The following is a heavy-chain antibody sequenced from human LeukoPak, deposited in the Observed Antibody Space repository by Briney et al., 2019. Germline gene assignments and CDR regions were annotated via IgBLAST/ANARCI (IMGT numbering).Heavy chain of an antibody. V-gene: IGHV3-74*01. Sequence: GGSLRLSCAASGVTFNNYWMHWVRQAPGKGRVGVSRINSDGRSTTYADSVKGRFTISRDNAQNTLYLQINSLRAEDTAVYYCARGAMTTVVDFDYWGQGTLVTVSS. J-gene: IGHJ4*02. CDR2: INSDGRST. CDR3: ARGAMTTVVDFDY. D-gene: IGHD4-17*01. CDR1: GVTFNNYW.